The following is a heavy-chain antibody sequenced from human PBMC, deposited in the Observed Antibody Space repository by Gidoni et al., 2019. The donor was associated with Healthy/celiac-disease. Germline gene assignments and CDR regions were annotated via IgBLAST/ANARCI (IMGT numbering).Heavy chain of an antibody. J-gene: IGHJ4*02. Sequence: EVQLVESGGGLVQPGGSLRLSCAASGFTFSSYWMSWVRQAPGKGLEWVANIKQDGSEKYYVDSVKGRFTISRDNAKNSLYLQMNSLRAEDTAVYYCARGEGPGELGPYYFDYWGQGTLVTVSS. CDR1: GFTFSSYW. D-gene: IGHD1-26*01. CDR2: IKQDGSEK. V-gene: IGHV3-7*03. CDR3: ARGEGPGELGPYYFDY.